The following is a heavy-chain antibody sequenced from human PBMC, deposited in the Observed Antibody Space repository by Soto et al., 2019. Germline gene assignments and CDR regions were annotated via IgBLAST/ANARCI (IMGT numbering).Heavy chain of an antibody. V-gene: IGHV1-18*01. CDR3: ARDLTIFGVERRYGMDV. CDR2: ISAYNGNT. J-gene: IGHJ6*02. Sequence: QVQLVQSGAEVKKPGASVKVSCKASGYTFTSYGISWVRQAPGQGLEWMGWISAYNGNTNYAQKLQGRVTMTTDTSTSTAYMELRSLRSDDTAVYSCARDLTIFGVERRYGMDVWGQGTTVTVSS. CDR1: GYTFTSYG. D-gene: IGHD3-3*01.